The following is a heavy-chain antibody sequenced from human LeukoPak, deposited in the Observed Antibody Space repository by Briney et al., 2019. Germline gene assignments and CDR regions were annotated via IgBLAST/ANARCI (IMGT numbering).Heavy chain of an antibody. CDR3: ARLRRVWGSYRFDY. CDR2: IYHSGST. J-gene: IGHJ4*02. Sequence: PSETLSLTCAVSGGSISSSNWWSWVRQPPGKGLEWIGEIYHSGSTNYNPSLKSRVTISVDKSKNQFSLKLSSVTAADTAVYYCARLRRVWGSYRFDYWGQGTLVTVSS. CDR1: GGSISSSNW. V-gene: IGHV4-4*02. D-gene: IGHD3-16*02.